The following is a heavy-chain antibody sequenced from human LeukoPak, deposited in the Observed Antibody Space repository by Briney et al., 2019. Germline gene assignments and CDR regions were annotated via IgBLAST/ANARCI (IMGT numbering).Heavy chain of an antibody. Sequence: GGSLRLSCAASGFTVSSNYMSWVRQAPGKGLEWVSYISSSSSTIYYADSVKGRFTISRDNAKNSLYLQMNSLRAEDTAVYYCARVRRLVPDYWGQGTLVTVSS. J-gene: IGHJ4*02. CDR2: ISSSSSTI. D-gene: IGHD3-9*01. V-gene: IGHV3-48*01. CDR3: ARVRRLVPDY. CDR1: GFTVSSNY.